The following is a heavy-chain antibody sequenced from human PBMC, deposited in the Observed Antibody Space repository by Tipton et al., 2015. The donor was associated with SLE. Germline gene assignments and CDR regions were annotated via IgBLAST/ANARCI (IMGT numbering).Heavy chain of an antibody. D-gene: IGHD6-25*01. V-gene: IGHV3-23*03. CDR1: GFTFSSYA. CDR2: FHSGGST. CDR3: AKDRRESRYSGLDG. Sequence: SLRLSCAASGFTFSSYAMSWVRQAPGKGLEWVSLFHSGGSTYYADSVKGRFTISRDNSKNTLYLQMNSLRTEDTAVYYCAKDRRESRYSGLDGRGRGTSVSVSS. J-gene: IGHJ6*02.